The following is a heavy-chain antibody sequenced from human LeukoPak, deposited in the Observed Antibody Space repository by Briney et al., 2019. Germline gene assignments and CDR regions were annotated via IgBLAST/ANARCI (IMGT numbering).Heavy chain of an antibody. J-gene: IGHJ4*02. V-gene: IGHV4-59*08. Sequence: SETLSLTCTVSGGSISSYYWSWIRQPPGKGLEWIGYIFYTGSTNYNPSLKSRVTISVLTSKNQFSLKLSSVTAADTAVYYCAKGYCRGNSCYDDRGAFDYWGQGTLVTVSS. CDR3: AKGYCRGNSCYDDRGAFDY. CDR1: GGSISSYY. CDR2: IFYTGST. D-gene: IGHD2-2*01.